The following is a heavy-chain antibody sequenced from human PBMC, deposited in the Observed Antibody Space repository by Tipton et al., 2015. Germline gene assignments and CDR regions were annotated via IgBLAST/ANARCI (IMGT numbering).Heavy chain of an antibody. CDR1: GGSVSSGSYY. Sequence: PGLVKPSENLSLTCTVSGGSVSSGSYYWSWIRQPPGKGLEWIGYMFYTGITNYNPSLKSRVTMSVATSKNQFSLRLSSVTAADTAVYYCARARGRHGGLFDSWGQGILVSVSS. V-gene: IGHV4-61*01. J-gene: IGHJ4*02. CDR3: ARARGRHGGLFDS. D-gene: IGHD4-23*01. CDR2: MFYTGIT.